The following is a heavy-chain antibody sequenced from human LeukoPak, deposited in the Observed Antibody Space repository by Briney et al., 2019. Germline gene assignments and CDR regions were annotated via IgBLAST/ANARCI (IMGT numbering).Heavy chain of an antibody. D-gene: IGHD4-23*01. CDR2: IIPILGIA. CDR3: ARAGGGNSVNLFDY. CDR1: GYTFTSYG. Sequence: ASVKVSCKASGYTFTSYGISWVRQAPGQGLEWMGRIIPILGIANYAQKFQGRVTITADKSTSTAYMELSSLRSEDTAVYYCARAGGGNSVNLFDYWGQGTLVTVSS. V-gene: IGHV1-69*04. J-gene: IGHJ4*02.